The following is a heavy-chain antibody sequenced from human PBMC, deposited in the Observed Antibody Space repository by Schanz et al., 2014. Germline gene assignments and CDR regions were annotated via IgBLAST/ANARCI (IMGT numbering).Heavy chain of an antibody. CDR3: VKDAYCAGDCFPAEYFQH. CDR1: GFTFSSYA. J-gene: IGHJ1*01. D-gene: IGHD2-21*02. Sequence: EVRLVESGGYLVQPGGSLRLSCSASGFTFSSYAMHWVRQASGKGLEYVSAITRSGGGTYYSDSVKGRFTISRDNSKNTLYRQMSSLRHEDSAVYYCVKDAYCAGDCFPAEYFQHWGQGTLVTVSS. V-gene: IGHV3-64D*06. CDR2: ITRSGGGT.